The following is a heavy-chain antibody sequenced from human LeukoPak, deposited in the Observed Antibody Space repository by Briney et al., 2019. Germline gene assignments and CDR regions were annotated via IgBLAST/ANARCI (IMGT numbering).Heavy chain of an antibody. D-gene: IGHD5-12*01. CDR1: GGSFSSYA. J-gene: IGHJ4*02. V-gene: IGHV1-69*06. Sequence: PVASVTVSCKASGGSFSSYAISWVRQAPGQGLEWMGGIIPIFGTANYAQKFQGRVTITADKSTSTAYMELSSLRAEDTAAYYCARDSKWPRSFDYWGQGTLVTVSS. CDR2: IIPIFGTA. CDR3: ARDSKWPRSFDY.